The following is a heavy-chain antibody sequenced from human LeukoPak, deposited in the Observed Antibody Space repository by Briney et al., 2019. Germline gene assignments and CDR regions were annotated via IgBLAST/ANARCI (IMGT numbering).Heavy chain of an antibody. J-gene: IGHJ4*02. D-gene: IGHD3-16*02. Sequence: PGGSLRLSCAASGFTFSNAWMNWVRQAPGKGLEWVGRFKSKTDGGTADYAAPVKGRFTISRDDSKTTLYLQMNDLKTEDTAVYYCTTVMITFGGVIPNYWGQGTLVTVSS. V-gene: IGHV3-15*01. CDR1: GFTFSNAW. CDR2: FKSKTDGGTA. CDR3: TTVMITFGGVIPNY.